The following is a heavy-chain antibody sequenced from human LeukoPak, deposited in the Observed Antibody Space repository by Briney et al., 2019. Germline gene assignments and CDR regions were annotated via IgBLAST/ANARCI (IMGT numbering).Heavy chain of an antibody. J-gene: IGHJ4*02. Sequence: GGSLRLSCAAPGFTFSSYAMSWVRQAPGKGLEWVSAISGSGGSTYYADSVKGRFTISRDNSKNTLYLQMNSLRAEDTAVYYCASCFGVVTDFDYWGQGTLVTVSS. CDR3: ASCFGVVTDFDY. D-gene: IGHD3-3*01. CDR2: ISGSGGST. CDR1: GFTFSSYA. V-gene: IGHV3-23*01.